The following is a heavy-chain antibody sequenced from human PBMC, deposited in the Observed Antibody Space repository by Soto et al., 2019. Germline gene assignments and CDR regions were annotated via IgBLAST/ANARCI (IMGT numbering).Heavy chain of an antibody. CDR3: ARAVAGTKAYYYYYMDV. D-gene: IGHD6-19*01. V-gene: IGHV1-69*02. J-gene: IGHJ6*03. CDR2: IIPILGLA. CDR1: GGTFSGYT. Sequence: QVQLVQSGAEVKKPGSSVKVSCKASGGTFSGYTISWVRQAPGQGPEWMGRIIPILGLANYAQKFQGRVTITADKSTSTAYMGLSSLRSDDTAVYYCARAVAGTKAYYYYYMDVWGKGTTVTVSS.